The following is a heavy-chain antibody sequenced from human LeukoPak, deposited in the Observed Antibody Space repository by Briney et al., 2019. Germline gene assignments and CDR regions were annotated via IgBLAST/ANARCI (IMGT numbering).Heavy chain of an antibody. Sequence: PGGSLRLSCAASGFTFSSYGMHWVRQAPGKGLEWVAVIWYDGSNKYYADSVKGRFTISRDNSKNTLYLQMNSLRAGDTAVYYCASSYGSGSYGWYYMDVWGKGTTVTVSS. CDR3: ASSYGSGSYGWYYMDV. J-gene: IGHJ6*03. D-gene: IGHD3-10*01. V-gene: IGHV3-33*01. CDR1: GFTFSSYG. CDR2: IWYDGSNK.